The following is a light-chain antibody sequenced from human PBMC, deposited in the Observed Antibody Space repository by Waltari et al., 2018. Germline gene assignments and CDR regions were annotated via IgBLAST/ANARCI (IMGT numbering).Light chain of an antibody. V-gene: IGKV3-20*01. J-gene: IGKJ2*01. CDR1: QSVGSSY. CDR3: QQYGSPPYT. Sequence: TQSPGTLSLSPGEGATLSCWASQSVGSSYLAWFQQKPGQAPRLLIYAVSSRATGVPDRFSGSGSGTDFTLTINRLEPEDSAVYYCQQYGSPPYTFGQGTK. CDR2: AVS.